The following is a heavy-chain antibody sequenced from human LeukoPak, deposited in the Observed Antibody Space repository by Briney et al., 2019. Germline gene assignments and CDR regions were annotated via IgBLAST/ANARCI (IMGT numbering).Heavy chain of an antibody. J-gene: IGHJ4*02. Sequence: GASVKVSCKVSGYTLTELSMHWVRQAPGKGLEWMGGFDPEDGETIYAQKFQGRVTMTEDTSTDTAYMELSSLRSEDTAVYYCATGSASRLYTMGSYFGNYDYWGQGTLVTVSS. CDR3: ATGSASRLYTMGSYFGNYDY. CDR2: FDPEDGET. CDR1: GYTLTELS. V-gene: IGHV1-24*01. D-gene: IGHD3-10*01.